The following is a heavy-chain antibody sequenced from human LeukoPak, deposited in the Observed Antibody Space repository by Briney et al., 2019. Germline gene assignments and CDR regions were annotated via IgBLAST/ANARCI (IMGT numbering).Heavy chain of an antibody. CDR2: IIPIFGTA. CDR3: ARESGIVVVPAAAFDI. J-gene: IGHJ3*02. CDR1: GGTFSSYA. Sequence: SVKVSCKASGGTFSSYAISWVRQAPGQGLEWMGGIIPIFGTANYAQKFQGGVTITADESTSTAYMELSSLRSEDTAVYYCARESGIVVVPAAAFDIWGQGTMVTVSS. V-gene: IGHV1-69*13. D-gene: IGHD2-2*01.